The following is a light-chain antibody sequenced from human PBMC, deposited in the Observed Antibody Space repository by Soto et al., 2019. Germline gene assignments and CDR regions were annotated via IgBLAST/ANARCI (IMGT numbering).Light chain of an antibody. V-gene: IGKV3-11*01. CDR2: DAS. Sequence: TLSLSPGERAALSCRASQDVGNYLVWYQQKPGQAPRLLIYDASKRATGIPDRFSGSGSGTDFTLTISSLDPEDFAVYYCQQRPSWPRAFGAGTKVDIK. CDR3: QQRPSWPRA. J-gene: IGKJ4*01. CDR1: QDVGNY.